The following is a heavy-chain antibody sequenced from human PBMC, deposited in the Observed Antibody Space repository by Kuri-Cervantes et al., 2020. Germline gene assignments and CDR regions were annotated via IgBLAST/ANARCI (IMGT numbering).Heavy chain of an antibody. D-gene: IGHD2-8*01. CDR3: ARDHIVLGVDL. CDR2: INPNSGGT. Sequence: ASVKVSCKASGYTFTGYYMHWVRQAPGQGLERMGWINPNSGGTNYAQKFQGRVTMTRNTSISTAYMELSRLRSDDTAVYYCARDHIVLGVDLWGRGTLVTVSS. CDR1: GYTFTGYY. J-gene: IGHJ2*01. V-gene: IGHV1-2*02.